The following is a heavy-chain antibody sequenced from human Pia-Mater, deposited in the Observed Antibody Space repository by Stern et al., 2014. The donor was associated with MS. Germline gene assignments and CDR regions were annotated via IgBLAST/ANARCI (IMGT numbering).Heavy chain of an antibody. CDR2: IYPGDSDT. D-gene: IGHD4-17*01. CDR3: ARDYGDYAFDY. J-gene: IGHJ4*02. Sequence: VQLVESGAEVKKPGESLTLSCNGSGYTFTANWIAWVRQMPGKGLEWMGIIYPGDSDTRYSPSFQGQVTISADKSISTAYLQWSSLKASDTAMYYCARDYGDYAFDYWGQGTLVTVSS. V-gene: IGHV5-51*01. CDR1: GYTFTANW.